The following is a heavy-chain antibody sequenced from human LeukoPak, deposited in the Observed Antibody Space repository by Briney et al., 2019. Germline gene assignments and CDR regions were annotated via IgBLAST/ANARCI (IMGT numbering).Heavy chain of an antibody. Sequence: PGGSLRLSCAASGFTFSSYAMSWVRQAPGEGLEWVSAISGSGGSTYYADSVKGRFTISRDNSKNTLYLQMNSLRAEDTAVYYCAKAMLGYCSSTSCYPNDYWGQGTLVTVSS. CDR1: GFTFSSYA. CDR2: ISGSGGST. V-gene: IGHV3-23*01. D-gene: IGHD2-2*01. J-gene: IGHJ4*02. CDR3: AKAMLGYCSSTSCYPNDY.